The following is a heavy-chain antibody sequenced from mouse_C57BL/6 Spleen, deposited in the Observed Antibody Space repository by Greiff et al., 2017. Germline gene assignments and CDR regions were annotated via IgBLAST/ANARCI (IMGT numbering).Heavy chain of an antibody. CDR1: GYTFTSYW. CDR3: ARGDSSCGFDY. CDR2: IYPSDGET. V-gene: IGHV1-61*01. D-gene: IGHD3-2*02. J-gene: IGHJ2*01. Sequence: QVQLQQPGAELVRPGSSVKLSCKASGYTFTSYWMAWVKQRPGQGLEWIGNIYPSDGETNYNQKFKDKATLTVDKSSSTAYMQLSSLTSEDSAVYYCARGDSSCGFDYWGQGTTLTVSS.